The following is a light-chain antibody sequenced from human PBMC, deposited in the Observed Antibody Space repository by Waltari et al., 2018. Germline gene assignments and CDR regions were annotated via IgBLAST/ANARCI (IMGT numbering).Light chain of an antibody. V-gene: IGKV1-5*03. Sequence: DIQMTQSPSTLSASVGDRVTITCRASQTINTWLAWHQQKPGKPPNLLIYKASSLESGVPSRFSGSGSGTEFTLSISSLQPDDFVTYYCQQYKSFPFTFGGGTKVEVK. CDR1: QTINTW. J-gene: IGKJ4*01. CDR3: QQYKSFPFT. CDR2: KAS.